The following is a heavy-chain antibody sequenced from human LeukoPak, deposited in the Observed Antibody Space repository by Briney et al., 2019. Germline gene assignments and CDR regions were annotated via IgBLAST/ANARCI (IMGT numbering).Heavy chain of an antibody. CDR1: GFTFSDYY. CDR3: ARAGLGATITPIY. D-gene: IGHD1-26*01. V-gene: IGHV3-11*05. CDR2: ISSNSYT. Sequence: PGGSLRLSRAASGFTFSDYYMSWIRQAPGKGLEWVSYISSNSYTNYADSVKGRFTISRDNAKNSLYLQMNSLRAEDTAVYYCARAGLGATITPIYWGQGTLVTVSS. J-gene: IGHJ4*02.